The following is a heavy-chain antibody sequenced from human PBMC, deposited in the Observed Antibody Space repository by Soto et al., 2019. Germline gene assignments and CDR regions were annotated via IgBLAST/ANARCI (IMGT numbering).Heavy chain of an antibody. V-gene: IGHV4-39*01. D-gene: IGHD4-4*01. J-gene: IGHJ4*02. CDR2: IYYSGKT. Sequence: SETLSLTCTVSGGSISSSSYYWGWIRQPPGKGLEWIGSIYYSGKTYYNPSLKSRVTISVDTSKNQFSLKLSSVTAADTAVYYCASPGTVTTPEYYFDYWGQGTLVTVSS. CDR3: ASPGTVTTPEYYFDY. CDR1: GGSISSSSYY.